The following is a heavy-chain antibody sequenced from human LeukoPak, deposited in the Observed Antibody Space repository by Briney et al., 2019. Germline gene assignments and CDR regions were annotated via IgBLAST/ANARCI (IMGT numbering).Heavy chain of an antibody. Sequence: SETLSLTCTVSGGSISSYYWSWIRQPPGKGLEWIGYIYYSGSTNYNPSLKSRVTISVDTSKNQFSLKLSSVTAADTAVYYCARSQVGLDYWGPGTLVTVSS. CDR2: IYYSGST. V-gene: IGHV4-59*08. J-gene: IGHJ4*02. CDR3: ARSQVGLDY. D-gene: IGHD1-26*01. CDR1: GGSISSYY.